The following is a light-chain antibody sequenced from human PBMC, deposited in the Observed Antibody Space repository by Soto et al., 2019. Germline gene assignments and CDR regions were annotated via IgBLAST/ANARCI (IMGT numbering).Light chain of an antibody. Sequence: QCVLTQPPSASGTPGQRVTISCSAGSSNIGTNAVNWYQQLPGTAPKLLIYNNNQRTSGVPDRFSGSKSGTSASLAISGLQSEDEADYYCAAWDDSLNGYGFGTGTKVTV. CDR1: SSNIGTNA. V-gene: IGLV1-44*01. CDR2: NNN. CDR3: AAWDDSLNGYG. J-gene: IGLJ1*01.